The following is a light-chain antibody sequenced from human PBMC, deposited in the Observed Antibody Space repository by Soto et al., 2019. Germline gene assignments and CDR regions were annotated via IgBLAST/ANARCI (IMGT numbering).Light chain of an antibody. V-gene: IGKV3-20*01. CDR3: QKYGSSGYT. J-gene: IGKJ2*01. Sequence: EIVLTQSPGTLSLSPGERATLSCRASQSVSSSYLAWYQQKPGQAPRLLIYGASSRATGIPDRFSGSGSGTDFTVTISRLEPEDFAVDYCQKYGSSGYTFGQGTKLEIK. CDR1: QSVSSSY. CDR2: GAS.